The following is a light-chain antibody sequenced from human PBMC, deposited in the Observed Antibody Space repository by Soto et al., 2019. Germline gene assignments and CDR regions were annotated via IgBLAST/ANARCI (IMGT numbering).Light chain of an antibody. Sequence: QSVLTQPASVSGSPGQSITISCTGTSSDVGSYNYVSWYQQHPDKAPKLMIDDVSNRPSGVSNRCSGSKSGNTASLTISGVEAEDEADYYCSSCTSSSVVFGGGTKLTVL. J-gene: IGLJ2*01. CDR1: SSDVGSYNY. CDR3: SSCTSSSVV. V-gene: IGLV2-14*03. CDR2: DVS.